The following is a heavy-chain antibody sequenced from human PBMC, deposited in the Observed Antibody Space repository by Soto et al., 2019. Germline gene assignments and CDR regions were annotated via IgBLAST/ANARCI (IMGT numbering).Heavy chain of an antibody. J-gene: IGHJ4*02. D-gene: IGHD6-19*01. CDR3: ARRGAVAGLHY. CDR1: GFTFSSYW. V-gene: IGHV3-74*01. CDR2: INSDGSST. Sequence: PGGSLRLSCAASGFTFSSYWMHWVRQAPGKGLVWVSRINSDGSSTSYADSVKGRFTISRDNAKNTLYLQMNSLRAEDTAIYYCARRGAVAGLHYWGQGTLVTVSS.